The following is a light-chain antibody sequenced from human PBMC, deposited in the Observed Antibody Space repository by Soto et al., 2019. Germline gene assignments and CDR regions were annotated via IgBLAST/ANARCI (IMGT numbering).Light chain of an antibody. CDR1: SGDVGGYDF. CDR2: DVN. V-gene: IGLV2-14*01. J-gene: IGLJ1*01. CDR3: NSHTSSNTQV. Sequence: QSVLTQPASVSGSPGQSITISCTGTSGDVGGYDFVSWFQQHPGKAPKLIIYDVNDRPSGVSNRFSGSKSGNTASLTISGLQTEDEADYYCNSHTSSNTQVFGTGTKVT.